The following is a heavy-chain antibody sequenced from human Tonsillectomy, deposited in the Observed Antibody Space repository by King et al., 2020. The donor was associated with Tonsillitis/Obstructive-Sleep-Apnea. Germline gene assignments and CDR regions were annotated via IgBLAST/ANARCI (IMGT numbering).Heavy chain of an antibody. CDR3: ARETWIRRDQGYYFDY. CDR1: QFTFSRNA. J-gene: IGHJ4*02. D-gene: IGHD5-18*01. V-gene: IGHV3-30*04. Sequence: QVQLVESGGGVVQPGRSLRLSCAASQFTFSRNAMHWVRQAPGKGLEWVAVISYDGSNKYYVDSVKGRFTISRDNSKNTVYLQMNSLRPEDTAVYYCARETWIRRDQGYYFDYWGQGTLVTVSS. CDR2: ISYDGSNK.